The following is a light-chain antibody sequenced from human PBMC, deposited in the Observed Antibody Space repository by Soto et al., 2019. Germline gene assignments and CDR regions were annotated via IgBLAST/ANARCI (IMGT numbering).Light chain of an antibody. CDR3: SSYTSSSTYV. CDR1: SSDVGGYNY. Sequence: QSALTQPASVSGSPGQSIAISCTGTSSDVGGYNYVSWYQQHPGKAPKLMVYDVSNRPSGVPNRFSGSKSGNTASLTISGLQSEDEADYYCSSYTSSSTYVLGTRTKVTVL. CDR2: DVS. V-gene: IGLV2-14*01. J-gene: IGLJ1*01.